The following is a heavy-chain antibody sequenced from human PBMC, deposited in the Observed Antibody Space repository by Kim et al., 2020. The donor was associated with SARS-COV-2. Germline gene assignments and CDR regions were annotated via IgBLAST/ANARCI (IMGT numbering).Heavy chain of an antibody. CDR3: ARTRITMIVVVTHFDY. Sequence: SETLSLTCTVSGGSISSGGYYWSWIRQHPGKGLEWIGYIYYSGSTYYNPSLKSRVTISVDTSKNQFSLKLSSVTAADTAVYYCARTRITMIVVVTHFDYWGQRALVTLSS. D-gene: IGHD3-22*01. CDR1: GGSISSGGYY. J-gene: IGHJ4*02. CDR2: IYYSGST. V-gene: IGHV4-31*03.